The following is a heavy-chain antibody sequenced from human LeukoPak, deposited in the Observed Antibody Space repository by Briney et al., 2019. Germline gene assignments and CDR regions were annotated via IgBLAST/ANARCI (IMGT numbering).Heavy chain of an antibody. CDR3: ARASLVATEYNWFDP. Sequence: PSETLSLTCAVYGGSFSGYYWSWIRQPPGKGLEWIGEINHSGSTNYNPSLKSRVTISVGTSKNQFSLKLSSVTAADTAVYYCARASLVATEYNWFDPWGQGTLVTVSS. D-gene: IGHD5-12*01. V-gene: IGHV4-34*01. CDR2: INHSGST. CDR1: GGSFSGYY. J-gene: IGHJ5*02.